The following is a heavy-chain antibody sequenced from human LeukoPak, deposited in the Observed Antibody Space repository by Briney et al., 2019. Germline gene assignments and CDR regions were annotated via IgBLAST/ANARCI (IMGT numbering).Heavy chain of an antibody. CDR2: ISAYNGNT. J-gene: IGHJ4*02. V-gene: IGHV1-18*01. Sequence: WISAYNGNTTYAQKLQGSVTLTTDTSTSTAYMELRSLRSDDTAVYYCARNNYYDSSGYPDYWGQGTLVTVSS. CDR3: ARNNYYDSSGYPDY. D-gene: IGHD3-22*01.